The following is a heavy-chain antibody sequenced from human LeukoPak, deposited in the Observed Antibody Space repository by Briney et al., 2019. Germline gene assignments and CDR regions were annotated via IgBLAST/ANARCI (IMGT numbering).Heavy chain of an antibody. D-gene: IGHD2-2*01. CDR1: GFTFISAW. V-gene: IGHV3-15*01. Sequence: GGSLRLSCAASGFTFISAWMSWVRQAPGKGLEWVGRIKSKTDGATADYGAPVRGRFTISRDDSSDTLYLELNSLTAEDTAVYYCLTHSGCTTSSCYRANWGQGTLVTVSS. CDR2: IKSKTDGATA. CDR3: LTHSGCTTSSCYRAN. J-gene: IGHJ4*02.